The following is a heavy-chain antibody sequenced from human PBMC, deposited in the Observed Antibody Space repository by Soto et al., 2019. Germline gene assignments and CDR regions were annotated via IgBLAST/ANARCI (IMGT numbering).Heavy chain of an antibody. CDR1: GFTFSSYW. D-gene: IGHD5-18*01. Sequence: GGSLRLSCAASGFTFSSYWMHWVRQAPGKGLVWVSRINSDGSSTSYADSVKGRFTISRDNAKNTLYLQMNSLRAEDTAVYYCARVDVDTAMVIYYYYGMDVWGQGTTVTVSS. V-gene: IGHV3-74*01. J-gene: IGHJ6*02. CDR2: INSDGSST. CDR3: ARVDVDTAMVIYYYYGMDV.